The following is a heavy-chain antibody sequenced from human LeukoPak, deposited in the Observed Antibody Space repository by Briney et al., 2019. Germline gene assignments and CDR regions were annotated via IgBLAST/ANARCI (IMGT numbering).Heavy chain of an antibody. Sequence: GESLKISCKGSGYSFTSYWIGWVRPMPGKGLEWMGIIYPGDSDTRYSPSFQGQVTISADKSISTAYLQWSSLKASDTAMYYCARPYYYGSGSYYNEGNYFDYWGQGTLVTVSS. D-gene: IGHD3-10*01. CDR3: ARPYYYGSGSYYNEGNYFDY. J-gene: IGHJ4*02. CDR1: GYSFTSYW. CDR2: IYPGDSDT. V-gene: IGHV5-51*01.